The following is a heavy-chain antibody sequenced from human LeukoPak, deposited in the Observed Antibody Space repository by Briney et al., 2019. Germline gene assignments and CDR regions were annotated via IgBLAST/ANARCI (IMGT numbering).Heavy chain of an antibody. CDR1: GFTFSSYG. CDR2: ISYDGTNK. D-gene: IGHD3-22*01. CDR3: AKDRGWNGSGYYFDY. Sequence: GGSLRLSCAASGFTFSSYGMHWVRQAPGKGLEWVAVISYDGTNKHYADSVKGRFTISRDNAKNSLYLQMNSLRAEDTALYYCAKDRGWNGSGYYFDYWGQGTLVTVSS. J-gene: IGHJ4*02. V-gene: IGHV3-30*18.